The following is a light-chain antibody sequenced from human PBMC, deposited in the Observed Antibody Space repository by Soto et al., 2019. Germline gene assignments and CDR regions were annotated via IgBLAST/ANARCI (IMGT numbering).Light chain of an antibody. CDR3: QQRSNWPST. Sequence: EIVLTQSPATLSLSPGDRATLSCRASQSVSSYLAWYQQKPGQAPRLLIYDASNRATGIPARYSGSESGTDFTLTITSLEPEDFAVYYCQQRSNWPSTFGGGTKVEIK. J-gene: IGKJ4*01. CDR2: DAS. V-gene: IGKV3-11*01. CDR1: QSVSSY.